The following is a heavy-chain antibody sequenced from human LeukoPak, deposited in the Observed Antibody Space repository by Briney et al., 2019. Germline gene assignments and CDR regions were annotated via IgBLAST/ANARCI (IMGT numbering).Heavy chain of an antibody. Sequence: SGTLSLTCAVSGGSSSSSNWWTWVRQPPGKGLEWLGEIYHSGTTNYNPSLKSRVTISVDKSKNQFSLNLISVTAADTAVFYCARAGIRRDYNGYELDYWGQGILVTVSS. J-gene: IGHJ4*02. V-gene: IGHV4-4*02. D-gene: IGHD5-12*01. CDR3: ARAGIRRDYNGYELDY. CDR1: GGSSSSSNW. CDR2: IYHSGTT.